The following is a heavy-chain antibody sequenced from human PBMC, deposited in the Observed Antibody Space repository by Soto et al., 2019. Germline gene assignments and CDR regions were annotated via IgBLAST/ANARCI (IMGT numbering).Heavy chain of an antibody. CDR2: TFYSGST. D-gene: IGHD3-10*01. J-gene: IGHJ5*02. Sequence: SETLSLTCTVSGGCISSSGYYWVWIRQPPGKGLEWIGTTFYSGSTYYNPSLKSRVTVSVDTSKNQFSLKLSSVTAADTAVYYCARHYGSFDPWGQGTLVTVSS. CDR3: ARHYGSFDP. CDR1: GGCISSSGYY. V-gene: IGHV4-39*01.